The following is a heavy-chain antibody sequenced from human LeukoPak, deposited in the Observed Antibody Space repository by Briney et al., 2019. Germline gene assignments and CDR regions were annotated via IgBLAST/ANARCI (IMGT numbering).Heavy chain of an antibody. CDR2: ISWNSGSI. D-gene: IGHD3-9*01. CDR3: AKVERYFDWLSFSLDY. V-gene: IGHV3-9*01. J-gene: IGHJ4*02. Sequence: GGSLRLSCAASGFTVSSNHMIWVRQAPGKGLEWVSGISWNSGSIGYADSVKGRFTISRDNAKNSLYLQMNSLRAEDTALYYCAKVERYFDWLSFSLDYWGQGTLVTVSS. CDR1: GFTVSSNH.